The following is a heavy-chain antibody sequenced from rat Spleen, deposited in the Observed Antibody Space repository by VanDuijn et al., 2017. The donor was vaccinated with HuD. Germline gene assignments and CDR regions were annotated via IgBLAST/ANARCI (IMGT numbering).Heavy chain of an antibody. CDR2: ILSGGST. J-gene: IGHJ1*01. Sequence: QVQLKESGPGLVQPSQTLSLTCTVSGFSLTDYSIHWVRQPPGKGLEWMGRILSGGSTDYNSALKSRLRISRDTSKSQVFLKMNSLQTEDTAMYFCARKVFIADWYFDFWGPGTMVTVSS. CDR3: ARKVFIADWYFDF. D-gene: IGHD1-1*01. CDR1: GFSLTDYS. V-gene: IGHV2-19*01.